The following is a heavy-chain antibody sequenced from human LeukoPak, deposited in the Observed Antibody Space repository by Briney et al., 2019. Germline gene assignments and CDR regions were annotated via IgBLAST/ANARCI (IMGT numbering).Heavy chain of an antibody. CDR3: ARDLYGMDV. V-gene: IGHV4-31*03. CDR2: IYYSGST. J-gene: IGHJ6*02. Sequence: SETLSLTCTVSGGSICSGGYYWSWIRQHPGKGLEWIGYIYYSGSTYCNPSLKSRVTISIDTSKKQFSLKLSSVTAADTAVYYCARDLYGMDVWGQGTTVTVSS. CDR1: GGSICSGGYY.